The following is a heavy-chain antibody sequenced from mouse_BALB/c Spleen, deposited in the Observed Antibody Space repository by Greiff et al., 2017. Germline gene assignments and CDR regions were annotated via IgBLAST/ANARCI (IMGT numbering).Heavy chain of an antibody. J-gene: IGHJ4*01. CDR1: GFSLTSYG. CDR3: ARDTGTRGFGAMDY. CDR2: IWAGGST. V-gene: IGHV2-9*02. Sequence: VKLVESGPGLVAPSQSLSITCTVSGFSLTSYGVHWVRQPPGKGLEWLGVIWAGGSTNYNSALMSRLSISKDNSKSQVFLKMNSLQTDDTAMYYCARDTGTRGFGAMDYWGQGTSVTVSS. D-gene: IGHD4-1*01.